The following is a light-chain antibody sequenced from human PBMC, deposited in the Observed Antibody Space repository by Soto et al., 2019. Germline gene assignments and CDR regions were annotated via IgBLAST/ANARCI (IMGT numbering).Light chain of an antibody. Sequence: DIVLTQTPLSLSVTPGQPASISCKSSQSLLYIDGNTYMYWYLQKPGQSPQLLIYEVSNRFSGVTNRFGGCGSGKDFTLRISGVEAEDGGIYYCMKCRQLPLTGGGGPKVEIK. CDR3: MKCRQLPLT. J-gene: IGKJ4*01. CDR1: QSLLYIDGNTY. CDR2: EVS. V-gene: IGKV2D-29*02.